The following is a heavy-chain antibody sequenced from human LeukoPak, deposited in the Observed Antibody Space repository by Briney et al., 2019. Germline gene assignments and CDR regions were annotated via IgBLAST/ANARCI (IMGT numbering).Heavy chain of an antibody. J-gene: IGHJ4*02. V-gene: IGHV1-18*04. CDR1: GYTFTSYG. CDR3: ARDNSAGGYDAPGYFDY. D-gene: IGHD5-12*01. CDR2: ISAYNGNT. Sequence: ASVTVSCKASGYTFTSYGISWVRQAPGQGLEWMGWISAYNGNTNYAQKLQGRVTMTTDTSTSTAYMELRSLRSDDTAVYYCARDNSAGGYDAPGYFDYWGQGTLVTVSS.